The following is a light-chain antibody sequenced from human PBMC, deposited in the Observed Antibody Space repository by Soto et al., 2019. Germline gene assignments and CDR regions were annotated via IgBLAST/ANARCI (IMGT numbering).Light chain of an antibody. V-gene: IGKV1-39*01. CDR2: AAS. CDR3: QQSYNTLSWT. CDR1: QSISTY. Sequence: DIQMTQSPASLSSSVVDIVTITCRASQSISTYLNWYQQKSGSAPQLLVYAASKLQSGVPLRFRGSGSGTTFTLTIISLQRDHFATYYCQQSYNTLSWTFGQGTKVDI. J-gene: IGKJ1*01.